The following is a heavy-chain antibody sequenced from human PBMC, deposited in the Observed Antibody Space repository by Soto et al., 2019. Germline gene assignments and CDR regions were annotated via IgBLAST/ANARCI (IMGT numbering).Heavy chain of an antibody. CDR3: AREYYDFWSGYYTYYYYGMDV. V-gene: IGHV1-69*01. CDR2: IIPIFGTA. Sequence: VGCVPLTPEQGLEWMGGIIPIFGTANYEQKFQGRVTITADESTSTAYMELSSLRSEDTAVYYCAREYYDFWSGYYTYYYYGMDVWGQGTTVTVSS. J-gene: IGHJ6*02. D-gene: IGHD3-3*01.